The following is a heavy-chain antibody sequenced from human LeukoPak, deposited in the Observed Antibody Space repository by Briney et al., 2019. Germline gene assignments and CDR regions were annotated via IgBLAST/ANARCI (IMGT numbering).Heavy chain of an antibody. J-gene: IGHJ4*02. V-gene: IGHV1-2*02. D-gene: IGHD2/OR15-2a*01. CDR1: GYTFTGFY. CDR3: ARSSIGLGFFDY. Sequence: ASVKVSCKASGYTFTGFYLHWARQAPGQGLEWMGWITPNSGGTDYALKFQGRVTMTRDTSISTAYMELTGPRSDDTAVYYCARSSIGLGFFDYCGQGTLVTVSS. CDR2: ITPNSGGT.